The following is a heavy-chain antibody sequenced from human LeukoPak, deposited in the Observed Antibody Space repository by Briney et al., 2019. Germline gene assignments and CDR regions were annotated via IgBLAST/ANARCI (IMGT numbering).Heavy chain of an antibody. J-gene: IGHJ4*02. CDR1: GGSISSGGYY. Sequence: SETLSLTCTVSGGSISSGGYYWSWIRQHPGKGLEWIGYIYYSGSTYYNPSLKSRVTISVDTAKNQFSLKLSSVTAADTAVYYCARGFWSLNSGYDSGPLDYWGQGTLVTVSS. CDR3: ARGFWSLNSGYDSGPLDY. V-gene: IGHV4-31*03. CDR2: IYYSGST. D-gene: IGHD5-12*01.